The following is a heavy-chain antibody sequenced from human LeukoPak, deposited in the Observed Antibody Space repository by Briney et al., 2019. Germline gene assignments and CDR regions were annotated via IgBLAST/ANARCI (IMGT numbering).Heavy chain of an antibody. V-gene: IGHV3-66*01. D-gene: IGHD5-12*01. J-gene: IGHJ4*02. Sequence: GGSLRLSCAASGFYFEDYTMYWVRQVPAKGLEWVSVIYSGGSTYYADSVKGRFTISRDNSKNTLYLQMNSVRAEDTAVYYCAREGGYPHFQNDYWGQGTLVTVSS. CDR2: IYSGGST. CDR1: GFYFEDYT. CDR3: AREGGYPHFQNDY.